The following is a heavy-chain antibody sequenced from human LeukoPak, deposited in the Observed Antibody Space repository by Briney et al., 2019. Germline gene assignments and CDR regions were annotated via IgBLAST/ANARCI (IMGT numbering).Heavy chain of an antibody. CDR1: GFTFSSYG. CDR2: IYSGGST. V-gene: IGHV3-53*01. Sequence: LAGRSLRLSCAASGFTFSSYGMHWVRQAPGKGLEWVSVIYSGGSTYYADSVKGRFTISRDNSKNTLYLQMNSLRAEDTAVYYCAGLTSGPFDYWGQGTLVTVSS. J-gene: IGHJ4*02. CDR3: AGLTSGPFDY. D-gene: IGHD2-15*01.